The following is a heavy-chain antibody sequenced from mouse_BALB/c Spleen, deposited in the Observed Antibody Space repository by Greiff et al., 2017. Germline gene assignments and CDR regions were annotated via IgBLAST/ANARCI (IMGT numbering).Heavy chain of an antibody. CDR3: ARGASGSSSPFAY. J-gene: IGHJ3*01. CDR2: IYPGDGDT. V-gene: IGHV1-87*01. Sequence: VQLQESGAELARPGASVKLSCKASGYTFTSYWMQWVKQRPGQGLEWIGAIYPGDGDTRYTQKFKGKATLTADKSSSTAYMQLSSLASEDSAVYYCARGASGSSSPFAYWGQGTLVTVSA. CDR1: GYTFTSYW. D-gene: IGHD1-1*01.